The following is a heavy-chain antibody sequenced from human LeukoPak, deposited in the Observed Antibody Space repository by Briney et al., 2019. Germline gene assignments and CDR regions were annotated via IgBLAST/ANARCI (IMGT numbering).Heavy chain of an antibody. CDR2: IYYSRST. CDR1: GGSISSDY. V-gene: IGHV4-59*01. CDR3: ARTTCGDYTYYFDY. J-gene: IGHJ4*02. D-gene: IGHD4-17*01. Sequence: SETLSLTCTVSGGSISSDYWSWIRQPPGPGLGWIGYIYYSRSTNYNPSPKSRVTISVDTSKNQFSLKLSSVTAADTAVYYCARTTCGDYTYYFDYWGQGTLVTVSS.